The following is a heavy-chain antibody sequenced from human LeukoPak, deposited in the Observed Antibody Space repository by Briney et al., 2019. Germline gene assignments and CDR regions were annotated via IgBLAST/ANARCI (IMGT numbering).Heavy chain of an antibody. D-gene: IGHD5-18*01. CDR3: ARDPARGYSYGALY. J-gene: IGHJ4*02. V-gene: IGHV3-21*01. Sequence: KAGGSLRLSCAASGFTFSSYSMNWVRQAPGKGLEWVSSISSSSSYIYYADSVKGRFTISRDNAKNSLYLQMNSLRAEDTAVYYCARDPARGYSYGALYWGQGTLVTVSS. CDR1: GFTFSSYS. CDR2: ISSSSSYI.